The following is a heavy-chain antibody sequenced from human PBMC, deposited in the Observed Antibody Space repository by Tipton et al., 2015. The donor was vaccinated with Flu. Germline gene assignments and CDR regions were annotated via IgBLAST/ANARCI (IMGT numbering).Heavy chain of an antibody. D-gene: IGHD5-24*01. J-gene: IGHJ4*02. CDR2: IRHDESDK. CDR3: AKEGMTKRGDLDS. CDR1: GFTFSGYG. V-gene: IGHV3-30*02. Sequence: SGFTFSGYGMHWVRQAPGKGLEWVAFIRHDESDKYYADSVKGRFTISRDNSKNALYLAINSLRTEDTAVYYCAKEGMTKRGDLDSWGQGTLVSVSS.